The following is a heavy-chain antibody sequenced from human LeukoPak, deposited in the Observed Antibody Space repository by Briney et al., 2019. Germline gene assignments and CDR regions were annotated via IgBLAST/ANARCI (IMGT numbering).Heavy chain of an antibody. D-gene: IGHD1-26*01. CDR2: IYAGGTT. Sequence: PGGSLRLSCAASGFTVSSNYMSWVRQAPGKGLEWVSVIYAGGTTYYADSVKGRFTISRDNSRNTLYLQMSSLRAEDTAVYYCAKDLGFIVGGGYWGQGTLVTVSS. CDR3: AKDLGFIVGGGY. V-gene: IGHV3-53*01. CDR1: GFTVSSNY. J-gene: IGHJ4*02.